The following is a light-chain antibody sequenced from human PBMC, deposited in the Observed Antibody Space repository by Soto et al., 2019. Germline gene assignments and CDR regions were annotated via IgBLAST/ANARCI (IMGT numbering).Light chain of an antibody. CDR3: QQYNNWLT. J-gene: IGKJ4*01. Sequence: EIVMTQSPATLSVSPGERATLSCRASQSVSSYLAWYQQKPGQAPRLLIYGASTRATGIPARFSGSGSGTEFTLTISSLQSEDFADYYCQQYNNWLTFGGGTKVEIK. V-gene: IGKV3-15*01. CDR1: QSVSSY. CDR2: GAS.